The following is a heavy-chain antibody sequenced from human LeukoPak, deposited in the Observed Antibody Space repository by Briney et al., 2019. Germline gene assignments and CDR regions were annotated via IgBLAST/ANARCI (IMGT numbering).Heavy chain of an antibody. J-gene: IGHJ4*02. CDR2: INPSGGST. D-gene: IGHD6-13*01. CDR1: GYNCTSYY. V-gene: IGHV1-46*01. CDR3: ARDPHSSCWYDY. Sequence: ASVKIFCNAAGYNCTSYYLHVWWQAPGQGLEWMGIINPSGGSTSYAQKFQGRVTMTRDTSTSTVYMELSSLRSEDTAVYYCARDPHSSCWYDYWGQGTLVTVSS.